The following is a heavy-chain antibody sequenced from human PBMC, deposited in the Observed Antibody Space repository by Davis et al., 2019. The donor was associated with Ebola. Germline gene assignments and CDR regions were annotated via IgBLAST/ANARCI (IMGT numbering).Heavy chain of an antibody. V-gene: IGHV4-38-2*02. CDR2: AYYNGDT. CDR3: AGEYYSDY. J-gene: IGHJ4*02. D-gene: IGHD2/OR15-2a*01. Sequence: SETLSLTCTVSGYSISSGYYWGWIRQPPGKGLEWIGIAYYNGDTYYNPSLSSRVTISLDTSKNQFSLKLSAVTAADTAVYYCAGEYYSDYWGQGTLVTVSS. CDR1: GYSISSGYY.